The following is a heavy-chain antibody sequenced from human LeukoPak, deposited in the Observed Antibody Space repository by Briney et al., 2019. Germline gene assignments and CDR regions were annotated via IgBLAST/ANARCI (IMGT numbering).Heavy chain of an antibody. V-gene: IGHV3-20*04. J-gene: IGHJ4*02. CDR3: ARVLNWETY. CDR2: INWNGSST. D-gene: IGHD7-27*01. CDR1: VCTSDDYG. Sequence: GGALRLSCAASVCTSDDYGMTWVGHAPPRGREGVAAINWNGSSTGYADSVKGRFTISRDNAKNSLYLQMNSLRAEDTAVYYCARVLNWETYWGQGTLVSVSS.